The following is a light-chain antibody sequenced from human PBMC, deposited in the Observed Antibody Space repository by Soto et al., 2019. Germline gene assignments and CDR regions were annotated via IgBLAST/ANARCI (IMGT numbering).Light chain of an antibody. J-gene: IGLJ3*02. CDR2: SNN. V-gene: IGLV1-44*01. Sequence: QSVLTQPPSASGTPGQRVTISCSGSSSNIGSNTVNWYQQLPGTAPKLLIYSNNPRPSGVPDRFSGPKSGTSASLAISGLQSEAEADYYCAAWDDRLHGWVFGGGTRLTVL. CDR1: SSNIGSNT. CDR3: AAWDDRLHGWV.